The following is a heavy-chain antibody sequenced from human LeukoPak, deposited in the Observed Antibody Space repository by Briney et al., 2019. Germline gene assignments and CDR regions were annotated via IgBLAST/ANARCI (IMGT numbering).Heavy chain of an antibody. D-gene: IGHD3-22*01. Sequence: GGSLRLSCAASGFTFSSYSMNWVRQAPGKGLGWVSSISSSSSYIYYADSVKGRFTISRDNAKNSLYLQMNSLRAEDTALYYCAKDKYGSSGYSFDYWGQGTLVTVSS. V-gene: IGHV3-21*03. CDR1: GFTFSSYS. J-gene: IGHJ4*02. CDR3: AKDKYGSSGYSFDY. CDR2: ISSSSSYI.